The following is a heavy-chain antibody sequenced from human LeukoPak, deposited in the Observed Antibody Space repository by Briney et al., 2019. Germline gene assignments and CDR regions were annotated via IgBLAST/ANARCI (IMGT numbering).Heavy chain of an antibody. D-gene: IGHD6-19*01. J-gene: IGHJ4*02. V-gene: IGHV4-39*01. CDR2: MYYSGNT. CDR3: VRQRGVGGWSFDY. CDR1: GGSISSGHYW. Sequence: SETLSLTCTVSGGSISSGHYWWGWIRQPPGKGLDWIGSMYYSGNTHYNPSLQSRVTVSVDTSKNQFSLKLTSVTAADTAVYYCVRQRGVGGWSFDYWGQGNLVTVSS.